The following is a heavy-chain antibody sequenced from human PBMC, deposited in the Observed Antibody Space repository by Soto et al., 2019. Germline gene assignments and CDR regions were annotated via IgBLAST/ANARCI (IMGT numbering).Heavy chain of an antibody. CDR1: VVTFSLHW. CDR2: IKLDASEK. CDR3: AIDSGYGSRDSVNHYLDC. D-gene: IGHD3-10*01. V-gene: IGHV3-7*01. Sequence: GGSLRVSCSASVVTFSLHWVICFRTNTLKGLEWLGTIKLDASEKKYVDSVKGRFTMSRDNAKNSLYLQMDSLRAEDTAVYYCAIDSGYGSRDSVNHYLDCWGRGTRVNVSS. J-gene: IGHJ4*01.